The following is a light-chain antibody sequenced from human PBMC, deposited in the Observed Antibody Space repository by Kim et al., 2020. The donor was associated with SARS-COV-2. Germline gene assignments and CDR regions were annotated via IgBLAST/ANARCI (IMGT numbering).Light chain of an antibody. CDR1: RSNIGRNT. CDR2: ANN. Sequence: ELTQPPSASGTPGQTITISCSGGRSNIGRNTVNWYQHLPGAAPKLLIYANNQRPSGVPVRFSGSKSGTSASLAISGLQSEDEADYYCAVWDDSLRGVF. V-gene: IGLV1-44*01. CDR3: AVWDDSLRGV. J-gene: IGLJ3*02.